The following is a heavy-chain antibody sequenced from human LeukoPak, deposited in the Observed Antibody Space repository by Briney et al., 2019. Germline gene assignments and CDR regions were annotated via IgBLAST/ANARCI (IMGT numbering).Heavy chain of an antibody. D-gene: IGHD2/OR15-2a*01. CDR3: ARDFCNSGRCYIDY. V-gene: IGHV3-13*01. J-gene: IGHJ4*02. CDR1: GFTFSTYD. Sequence: GGSLRLSCEASGFTFSTYDFHWVRQASGKGLEWVSAIGPAGDTYYAGSVEGRFTMSRENAKNSLYLHMNSLRAGDTAVYFCARDFCNSGRCYIDYWGQGILVTVSS. CDR2: IGPAGDT.